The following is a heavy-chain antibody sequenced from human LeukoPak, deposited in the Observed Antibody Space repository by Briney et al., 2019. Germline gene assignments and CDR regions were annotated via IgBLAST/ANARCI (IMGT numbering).Heavy chain of an antibody. CDR3: ARGRKTGMDV. CDR2: IYDSGST. V-gene: IGHV4-39*01. D-gene: IGHD1-14*01. J-gene: IGHJ6*02. CDR1: GGSIRSSYYY. Sequence: SETLSLTCAVSGGSIRSSYYYWGWIRQPPGKGLEWIGSIYDSGSTYYNPSLKSRVTISVDTSKNQFSLKLNSVTAADTAVYYCARGRKTGMDVWGQGTTVTVSS.